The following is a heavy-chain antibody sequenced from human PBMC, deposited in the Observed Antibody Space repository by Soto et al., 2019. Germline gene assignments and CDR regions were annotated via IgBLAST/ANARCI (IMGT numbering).Heavy chain of an antibody. CDR3: ARDKITGLFDY. V-gene: IGHV4-34*01. CDR1: GGSFSGYY. D-gene: IGHD2-8*02. CDR2: INHSGST. J-gene: IGHJ4*02. Sequence: PSETVSRTCAVYGGSFSGYYWTWIRQPPGTGLEWIGEINHSGSTNYNPSLKSRVTISVDTSKNQFSLKLTSVTAADTAVYYCARDKITGLFDYWGQGTLVTVSS.